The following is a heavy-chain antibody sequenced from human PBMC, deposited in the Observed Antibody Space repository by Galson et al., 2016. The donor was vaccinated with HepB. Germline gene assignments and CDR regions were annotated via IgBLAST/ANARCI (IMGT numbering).Heavy chain of an antibody. CDR1: GASVTDYY. J-gene: IGHJ5*02. CDR3: ARVSPARDVWSREFYDH. CDR2: FYISGTT. D-gene: IGHD3-10*01. Sequence: SETMSLTCAVSGASVTDYYWSWIRQPAGKGLEWVGRFYISGTTNYNPSLRRRVAMSVDTSANLFSLKLLSVTAADTAIYYCARVSPARDVWSREFYDHWGQGALVTVSS. V-gene: IGHV4-4*07.